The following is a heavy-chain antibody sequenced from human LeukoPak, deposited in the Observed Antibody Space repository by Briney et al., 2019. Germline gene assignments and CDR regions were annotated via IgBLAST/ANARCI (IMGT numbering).Heavy chain of an antibody. D-gene: IGHD2/OR15-2a*01. J-gene: IGHJ4*02. V-gene: IGHV3-23*01. CDR2: MSGTTGSA. Sequence: GGSLRLSCAASGFTFSNYGMSWVRRVPGKGLEWASAMSGTTGSAYYADSAKGRFTISRDTSKNTVYLQMNNLRVDDTGFYYCVKGQSNSWYGSQPFDYWGQGILVTVSS. CDR1: GFTFSNYG. CDR3: VKGQSNSWYGSQPFDY.